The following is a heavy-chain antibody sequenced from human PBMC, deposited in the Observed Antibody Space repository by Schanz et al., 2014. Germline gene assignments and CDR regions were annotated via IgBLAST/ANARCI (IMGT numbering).Heavy chain of an antibody. CDR3: ARDGVDAAAGGIY. J-gene: IGHJ4*02. Sequence: QVQLVQSGAEVKKPGASVKVSCKASGYTFTSDSMHWVRQAPGQGLEWMGMINPSGGSTTYAQKCQGRVTMTRDTSTSTVYMELSSLRSEDTAVYYCARDGVDAAAGGIYWGQGTLVTVSS. CDR2: INPSGGST. CDR1: GYTFTSDS. V-gene: IGHV1-46*03. D-gene: IGHD6-25*01.